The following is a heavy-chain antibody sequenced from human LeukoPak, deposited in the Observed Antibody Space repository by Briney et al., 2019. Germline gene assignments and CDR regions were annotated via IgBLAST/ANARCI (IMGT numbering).Heavy chain of an antibody. CDR3: ARISLAPSDNFDS. D-gene: IGHD1-1*01. Sequence: PGGSLRLSCAASGFTFSNYNMNWVRQAPGKGLEWISYISSSSNTIYYADSVKGRFTISRDNAKNSLYLQMNSLRAEDTAVYYCARISLAPSDNFDSWGQGTLVTVSS. CDR1: GFTFSNYN. J-gene: IGHJ4*02. V-gene: IGHV3-48*01. CDR2: ISSSSNTI.